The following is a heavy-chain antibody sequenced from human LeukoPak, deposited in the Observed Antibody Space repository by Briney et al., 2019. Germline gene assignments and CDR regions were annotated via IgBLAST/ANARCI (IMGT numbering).Heavy chain of an antibody. D-gene: IGHD6-25*01. CDR2: ISDDGSNK. V-gene: IGHV3-30-3*01. CDR1: GLTFSYYA. Sequence: SGGSLRLSCAVSGLTFSYYAMHWVRQAPGKGLEWVAVISDDGSNKYYADSVKGRFTISRDNSKNTLYLQMNSLRAEDTAVYYCARDYRSDLYGMDVWGQGTTVTVSS. J-gene: IGHJ6*02. CDR3: ARDYRSDLYGMDV.